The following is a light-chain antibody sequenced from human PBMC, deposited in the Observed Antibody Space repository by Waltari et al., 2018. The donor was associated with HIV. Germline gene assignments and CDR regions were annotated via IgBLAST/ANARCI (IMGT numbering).Light chain of an antibody. CDR1: QCLLASSINKYF. Sequence: DIVMTQSPDSLAVSLGGRATVSCKHSQCLLASSINKYFLAWYQQKPGQPPKTLVYWASARESGVPDRFSGGGAETNFTLTINSLKAEDVAVYYCQQYHTTPLTFGGGTGVEIK. CDR3: QQYHTTPLT. J-gene: IGKJ4*01. CDR2: WAS. V-gene: IGKV4-1*01.